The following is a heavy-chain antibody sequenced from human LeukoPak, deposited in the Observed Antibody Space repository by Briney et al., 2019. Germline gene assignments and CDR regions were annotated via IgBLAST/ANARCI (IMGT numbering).Heavy chain of an antibody. CDR3: ARDNRDTYYYGSGNDY. D-gene: IGHD3-10*01. Sequence: ALVKVSCKASGYTFTSYAMHWVRQAPGQRLEWMGWINAGNGNTKYSQKFQGRVTITRDTSASTAYMELSSLRSEDTAVYYCARDNRDTYYYGSGNDYWGQGTLVTVSS. V-gene: IGHV1-3*01. J-gene: IGHJ4*02. CDR2: INAGNGNT. CDR1: GYTFTSYA.